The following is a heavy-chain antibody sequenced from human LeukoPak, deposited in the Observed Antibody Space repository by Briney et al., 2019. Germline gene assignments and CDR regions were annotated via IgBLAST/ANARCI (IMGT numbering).Heavy chain of an antibody. Sequence: SETLSLTCIVSGYSISSNYYWSWIRQPAGKGLEWIGRISASGSIYYNPSLKSRVTMSVDTSKNQFSLKLSSVTAADTAVYFCARGMAAAYDYNWFDPWGQGTLVTVSS. V-gene: IGHV4-4*07. J-gene: IGHJ5*02. CDR2: ISASGSI. D-gene: IGHD5-12*01. CDR3: ARGMAAAYDYNWFDP. CDR1: GYSISSNYY.